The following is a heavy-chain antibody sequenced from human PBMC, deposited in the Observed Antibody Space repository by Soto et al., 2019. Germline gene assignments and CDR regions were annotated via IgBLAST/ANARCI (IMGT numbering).Heavy chain of an antibody. CDR2: IKTKSSGGTT. D-gene: IGHD3-3*01. Sequence: DVQLVESGGDLVKPGGSLRLSCAASGFAFSDASMSWVRQAPGKGLEWVGRIKTKSSGGTTDYAAPVKGRFTISRDDSKNTVYLQMDSLNAEDTAVYSCTPLASGHYGYDFWGQGTLVTVSS. CDR1: GFAFSDAS. V-gene: IGHV3-15*01. CDR3: TPLASGHYGYDF. J-gene: IGHJ4*02.